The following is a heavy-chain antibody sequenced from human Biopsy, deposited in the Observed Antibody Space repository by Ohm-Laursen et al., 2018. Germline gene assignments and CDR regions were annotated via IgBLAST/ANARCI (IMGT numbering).Heavy chain of an antibody. D-gene: IGHD3-3*01. CDR2: IYYSGNT. CDR3: ARQVDFWSGYVDY. J-gene: IGHJ4*02. V-gene: IGHV4-39*01. CDR1: GGPISDSTYH. Sequence: GTLSLTCTVSGGPISDSTYHWGWIRQSPGKGLEWIGNIYYSGNTDYSPSLKSRVTISVDTSNNQFSLNLRSGTAADTAVYYCARQVDFWSGYVDYWGQGTLVAVSS.